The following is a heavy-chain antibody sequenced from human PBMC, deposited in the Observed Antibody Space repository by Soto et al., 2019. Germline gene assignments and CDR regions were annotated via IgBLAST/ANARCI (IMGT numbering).Heavy chain of an antibody. V-gene: IGHV1-46*01. Sequence: ASVKVSCKGSGYTFTSYYMHWGRQAPGKRLEWMGIINPSGGGTSYAQKFQGRVTMTRDTSTSTVYMELSSLRSEDTAVYYCARERVLRFLEWSNDAFDIWGQGTMVTVSS. CDR1: GYTFTSYY. J-gene: IGHJ3*02. CDR2: INPSGGGT. D-gene: IGHD3-3*01. CDR3: ARERVLRFLEWSNDAFDI.